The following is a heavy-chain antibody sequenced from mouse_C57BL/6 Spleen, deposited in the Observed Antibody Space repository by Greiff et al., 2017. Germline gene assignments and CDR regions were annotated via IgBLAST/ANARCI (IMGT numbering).Heavy chain of an antibody. CDR2: INYDGSST. CDR3: ARDKGYYGKGYFDV. J-gene: IGHJ1*03. CDR1: GFTFSDYY. V-gene: IGHV5-16*01. Sequence: EVKLMESEGGLVQPGSSMKLSCTASGFTFSDYYMAWVRQVPEKGLEWVANINYDGSSTYYLDSLKSRFIISRDNAKNILYLQMSSLKSEDTATYYCARDKGYYGKGYFDVWGTGTTVTVSS. D-gene: IGHD2-1*01.